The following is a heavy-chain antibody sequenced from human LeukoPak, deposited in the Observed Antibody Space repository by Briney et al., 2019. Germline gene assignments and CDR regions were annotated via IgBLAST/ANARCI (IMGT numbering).Heavy chain of an antibody. J-gene: IGHJ5*02. CDR1: GFAFSSYW. CDR2: IEPAGSAT. D-gene: IGHD2-15*01. Sequence: GGSLRLSCGASGFAFSSYWMTWLRQAPGKGLEFVANIEPAGSATYYADSVKGRFTISRDNTENLLYLQMNSLTAEDSAVYHCGRFGYVSAVDPWGQGALVTVSS. CDR3: GRFGYVSAVDP. V-gene: IGHV3-7*01.